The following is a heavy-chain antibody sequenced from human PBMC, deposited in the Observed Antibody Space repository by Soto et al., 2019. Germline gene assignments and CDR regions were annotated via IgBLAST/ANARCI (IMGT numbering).Heavy chain of an antibody. Sequence: EVQLVESGGGLVQPGGSLRLSCAASGFTFSSHWMSWVRQAPGKGLEWVANINPGGGDKYYVDSMKGRFAISRDNAKNSLYLQMNSLRVEDTAVYSCVRVGATGEAFDIWGQGTMVTVSS. CDR2: INPGGGDK. D-gene: IGHD1-26*01. V-gene: IGHV3-7*01. CDR1: GFTFSSHW. J-gene: IGHJ3*02. CDR3: VRVGATGEAFDI.